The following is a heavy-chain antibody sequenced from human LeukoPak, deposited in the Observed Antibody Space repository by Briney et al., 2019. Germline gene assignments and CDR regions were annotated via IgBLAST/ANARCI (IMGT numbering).Heavy chain of an antibody. CDR1: GYSFTNYW. V-gene: IGHV5-51*01. CDR2: IYPADSDT. Sequence: HGESLKISCKGSGYSFTNYWLGWVRQMPGKGLEWMRIIYPADSDTRYSPSFQGQVTISADKSISTAYLQWSSLKASDTAMYYCARSTGSGSYRGAFDPWGQGSLVTVSS. J-gene: IGHJ5*02. CDR3: ARSTGSGSYRGAFDP. D-gene: IGHD3-10*01.